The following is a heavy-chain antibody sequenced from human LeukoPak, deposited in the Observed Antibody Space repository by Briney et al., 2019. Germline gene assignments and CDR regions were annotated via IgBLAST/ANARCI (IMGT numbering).Heavy chain of an antibody. V-gene: IGHV1-69-2*01. Sequence: ASVKVSCKVSGYTFTDYYMQWMQQAPGKGLEWMGLVDPEDGETIYAEKFQGRVTITADTSTDTAYMELSSLRSEDTAVYYCATPPGRWGGYWGQGTLVTVSS. CDR3: ATPPGRWGGY. CDR1: GYTFTDYY. J-gene: IGHJ4*02. D-gene: IGHD3-16*01. CDR2: VDPEDGET.